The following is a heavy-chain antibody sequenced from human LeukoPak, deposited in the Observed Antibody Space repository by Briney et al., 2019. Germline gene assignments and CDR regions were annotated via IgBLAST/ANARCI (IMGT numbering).Heavy chain of an antibody. CDR2: IYHSGST. V-gene: IGHV4-34*01. CDR1: GGSFSGYY. Sequence: SETLSLTCAVYGGSFSGYYWSWIRQPPGKGLEWIGSIYHSGSTYYNPSLKSRVTISVDTSKNQFSLKLSSVTAADTAVYYCARDVVAAAGTWDYWGQGTLVTVSS. J-gene: IGHJ4*02. D-gene: IGHD6-13*01. CDR3: ARDVVAAAGTWDY.